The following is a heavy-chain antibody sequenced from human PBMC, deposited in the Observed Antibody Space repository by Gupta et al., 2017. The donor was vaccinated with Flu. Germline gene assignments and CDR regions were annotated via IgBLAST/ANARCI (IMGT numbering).Heavy chain of an antibody. Sequence: QVQLQESGPGLVKPSETLSLTCTVSGGSISSYYWSWIRQPPGKGLEWIGYIYYSGSTNYNPSLKSRVTISVDTSKNQFSLKLSSVTAADTAVYYCARVGKLGPADYWGQGTLVTVSS. D-gene: IGHD3-16*01. CDR2: IYYSGST. CDR1: GGSISSYY. CDR3: ARVGKLGPADY. V-gene: IGHV4-59*01. J-gene: IGHJ4*02.